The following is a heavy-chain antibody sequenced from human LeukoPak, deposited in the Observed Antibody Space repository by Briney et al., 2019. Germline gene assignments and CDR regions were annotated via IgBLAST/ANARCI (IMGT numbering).Heavy chain of an antibody. J-gene: IGHJ4*02. V-gene: IGHV4-59*01. CDR3: ARDGISGWYPPNFDY. CDR2: IYYSGST. Sequence: SETLSLTCTVSGGSISSYYWSWIRQPPGKGLEWIGYIYYSGSTNYNPSLKSRVTISVDTSKNQFSLKLSSVTAADTAVYYCARDGISGWYPPNFDYWGQGTLVTVSS. CDR1: GGSISSYY. D-gene: IGHD6-19*01.